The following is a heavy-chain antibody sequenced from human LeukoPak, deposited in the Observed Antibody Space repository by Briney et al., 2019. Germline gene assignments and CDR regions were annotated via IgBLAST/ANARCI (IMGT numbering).Heavy chain of an antibody. CDR2: IYYSGST. D-gene: IGHD6-13*01. CDR3: ARRRRAAAGTDYFDY. CDR1: GGSISSYY. Sequence: SETLSLTCTVSGGSISSYYWSWIWQPPGKGLEWIGYIYYSGSTNYNPSLKSRVTISVDTSKNQFSLKLSSVTAADTAVYYCARRRRAAAGTDYFDYWGQGTLVTVSS. V-gene: IGHV4-59*08. J-gene: IGHJ4*02.